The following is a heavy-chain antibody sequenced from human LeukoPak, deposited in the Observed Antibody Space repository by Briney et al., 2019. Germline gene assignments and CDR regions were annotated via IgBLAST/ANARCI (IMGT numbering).Heavy chain of an antibody. J-gene: IGHJ6*02. D-gene: IGHD3-16*01. CDR3: ARSKGAHYYYYGMDV. Sequence: SETLSLTCTVSGGSISSSSYYWGWIRQPPGKGLEWIGSIYYSGSTYYNPSLKSRVTISVDTSKNQLSLKLSSVSAADAAVYYCARSKGAHYYYYGMDVWGQGTTVTVSS. CDR2: IYYSGST. V-gene: IGHV4-39*07. CDR1: GGSISSSSYY.